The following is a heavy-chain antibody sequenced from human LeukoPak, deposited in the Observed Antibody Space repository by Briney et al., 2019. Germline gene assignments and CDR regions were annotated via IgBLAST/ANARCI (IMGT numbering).Heavy chain of an antibody. D-gene: IGHD6-13*01. Sequence: RSLRLSCAASGFTFGSSAMSWVRKAPGKGPEWVSTFSRSGPDTYYADSVKGRFTIFRDNSKNTLYLQMNSPRAEDTALYDCAKGSLGSWYYFDYWGQGTLVTVSS. J-gene: IGHJ4*02. CDR3: AKGSLGSWYYFDY. CDR1: GFTFGSSA. V-gene: IGHV3-23*01. CDR2: FSRSGPDT.